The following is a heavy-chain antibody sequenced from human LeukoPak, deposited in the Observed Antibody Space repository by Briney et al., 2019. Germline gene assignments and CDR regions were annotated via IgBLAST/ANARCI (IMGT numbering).Heavy chain of an antibody. CDR1: GGSFSGYY. Sequence: SETLSLTCAVYGGSFSGYYWSWIRQPPGKGLEWIREINHSGSTNYNPSLKSRVTISVDTSKNQFSLKLSSVTAADTAVYYCARVPHVWGKGTTVTVSS. J-gene: IGHJ6*04. V-gene: IGHV4-34*01. CDR2: INHSGST. CDR3: ARVPHV.